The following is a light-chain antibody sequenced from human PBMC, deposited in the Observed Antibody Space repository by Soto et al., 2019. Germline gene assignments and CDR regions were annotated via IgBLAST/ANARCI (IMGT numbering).Light chain of an antibody. J-gene: IGKJ1*01. CDR1: QSASSNY. CDR2: GAS. Sequence: IVLTQSPGTLSLSPGERGALSCRASQSASSNYVAWYQQKPGQAPRLLISGASNRATGTPDRFRGSGSGTDFTLTITRLEPEDFAVYYCHQYGSAPWTFGQGTKVDIK. V-gene: IGKV3-20*01. CDR3: HQYGSAPWT.